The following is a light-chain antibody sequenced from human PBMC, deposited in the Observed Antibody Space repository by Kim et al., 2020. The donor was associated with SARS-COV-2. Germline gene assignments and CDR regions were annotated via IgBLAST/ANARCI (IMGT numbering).Light chain of an antibody. CDR2: KDS. CDR3: QVWDSSTAWV. J-gene: IGLJ3*02. CDR1: NIGSKN. Sequence: VSRGQRSRITRGGNNIGSKNVHWYQQTPAPPAVLVIYKDSNRPSGTPGRFSGCNSGNTATLTISSAQAGDDDDYYCQVWDSSTAWVFGGGTQLTVL. V-gene: IGLV3-9*01.